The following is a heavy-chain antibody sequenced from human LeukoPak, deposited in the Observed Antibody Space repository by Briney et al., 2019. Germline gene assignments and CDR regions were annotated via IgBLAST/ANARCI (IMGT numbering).Heavy chain of an antibody. D-gene: IGHD3-22*01. CDR1: GSSISSGYY. CDR2: VYHSGGT. CDR3: ARVGGVLVVIGPFDY. V-gene: IGHV4-38-2*02. Sequence: SETLSLTCTVSGSSISSGYYWGWIRQPPGKGLEWIGAVYHSGGTSYNPSLKSRFTISVDTSKNQFSLKLTSVTAADTAVYYCARVGGVLVVIGPFDYWGQGTLVTVSS. J-gene: IGHJ4*02.